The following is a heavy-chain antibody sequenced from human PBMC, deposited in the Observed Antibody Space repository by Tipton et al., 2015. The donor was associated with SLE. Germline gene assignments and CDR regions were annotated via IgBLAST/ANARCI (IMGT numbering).Heavy chain of an antibody. V-gene: IGHV4-34*01. J-gene: IGHJ4*02. Sequence: GLVKPSETLSLTCAVYGGSFSGYYWSWIRQPPGKGLEWIGEINHSGSTNYKPSLKSRVTISVDTSKNQFSLKLSSVTAADTAVYYCARESGNYFDYWGQGTLVTVSS. D-gene: IGHD3-3*01. CDR3: ARESGNYFDY. CDR1: GGSFSGYY. CDR2: INHSGST.